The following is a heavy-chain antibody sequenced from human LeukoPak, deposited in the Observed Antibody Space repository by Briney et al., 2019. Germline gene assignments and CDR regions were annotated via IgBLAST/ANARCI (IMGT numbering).Heavy chain of an antibody. CDR1: GYTFTSYG. D-gene: IGHD2-15*01. CDR2: ITGYNGDT. CDR3: ARAPRTLYCSGIGCLNWFDP. Sequence: ASVKGSFKAPGYTFTSYGITWGRQAPGQGRELIGWITGYNGDTNYAQNLQGRVTMTTDTSTSTAYMELRSLRSDDTAVYYCARAPRTLYCSGIGCLNWFDPWGQGTLVTVSS. V-gene: IGHV1-18*01. J-gene: IGHJ5*02.